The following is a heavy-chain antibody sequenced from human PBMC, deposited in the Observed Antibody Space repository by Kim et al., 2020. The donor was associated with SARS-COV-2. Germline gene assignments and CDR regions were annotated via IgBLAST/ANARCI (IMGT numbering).Heavy chain of an antibody. Sequence: AVSVKSRITINPDTSKNQFSLQLNSVTPEDTAVYYCARGSIAVAGYYFDYWGQGTLVTVSS. V-gene: IGHV6-1*01. J-gene: IGHJ4*02. D-gene: IGHD6-19*01. CDR3: ARGSIAVAGYYFDY.